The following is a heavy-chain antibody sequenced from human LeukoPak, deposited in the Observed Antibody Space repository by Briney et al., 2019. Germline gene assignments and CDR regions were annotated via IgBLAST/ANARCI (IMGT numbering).Heavy chain of an antibody. V-gene: IGHV1-69*13. D-gene: IGHD3-3*01. J-gene: IGHJ3*02. CDR1: GGTFSSYA. CDR2: IIPIFGTA. Sequence: SVKVSCKASGGTFSSYAISWVRQAPGRRLEWMGGIIPIFGTANYAQKFQGRVTITADESTSTAYMELSSLRSEDTAVYYCARGNGRITIFGEWLLVAFDIWGQGTMVTVSS. CDR3: ARGNGRITIFGEWLLVAFDI.